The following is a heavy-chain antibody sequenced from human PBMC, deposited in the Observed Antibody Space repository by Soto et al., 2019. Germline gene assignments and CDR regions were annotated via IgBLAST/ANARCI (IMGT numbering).Heavy chain of an antibody. J-gene: IGHJ5*02. Sequence: EVQLVESGGMLVQPGGSLRLSCAASGLTLSTSSMNWVRQAPGKGLEWISYIRRHTSVTAYADSVKGRFTISRDSAKNSLYLQLDSLRVEDTAVKYCGKVADSGYYTVDRWGQGTLVTVSS. CDR1: GLTLSTSS. D-gene: IGHD3-22*01. CDR3: GKVADSGYYTVDR. CDR2: IRRHTSVT. V-gene: IGHV3-48*01.